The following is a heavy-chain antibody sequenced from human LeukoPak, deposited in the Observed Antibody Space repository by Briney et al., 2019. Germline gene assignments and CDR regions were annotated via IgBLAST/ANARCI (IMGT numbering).Heavy chain of an antibody. CDR3: ARDSSRHSTRPIDY. J-gene: IGHJ4*02. D-gene: IGHD2-2*01. V-gene: IGHV3-21*01. CDR2: ISSTSTSM. CDR1: GSNFQSYH. Sequence: GGSLRLSCTTSGSNFQSYHMNWVRQAPGKGPEWVSSISSTSTSMFYADSVKGRFTISRDNAKNSLYLQMNSLRAEDTALYFCARDSSRHSTRPIDYWGQGILVTVSS.